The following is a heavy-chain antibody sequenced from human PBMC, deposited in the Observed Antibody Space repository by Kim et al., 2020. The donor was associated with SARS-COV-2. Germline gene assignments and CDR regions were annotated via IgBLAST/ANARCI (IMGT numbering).Heavy chain of an antibody. CDR2: IYYSGST. Sequence: SETLSLTCTVSGGSISSSSYYWCWIRQPPGKGLEWIGSIYYSGSTYYNPSLTSRVTISVDPSKNQFSLKLSSVTAADTAVYYCARQAHEYSSSGVWFDPWGQGTLVTVSS. J-gene: IGHJ5*02. CDR3: ARQAHEYSSSGVWFDP. D-gene: IGHD6-6*01. V-gene: IGHV4-39*01. CDR1: GGSISSSSYY.